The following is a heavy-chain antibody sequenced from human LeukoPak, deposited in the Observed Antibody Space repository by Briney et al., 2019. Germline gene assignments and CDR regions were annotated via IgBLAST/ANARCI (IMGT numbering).Heavy chain of an antibody. Sequence: SQTLSLTCTVSGGSISSGDYYWSWIRQPPGKGLEWIGYIYYSGSTYYNPSLKSRVTISVDTSKNQFSLKLSSVTAADTAVYFCARDFGGSDGYTGYWYFDLWGRGTLVTVSS. V-gene: IGHV4-30-4*01. D-gene: IGHD5-24*01. CDR2: IYYSGST. CDR3: ARDFGGSDGYTGYWYFDL. J-gene: IGHJ2*01. CDR1: GGSISSGDYY.